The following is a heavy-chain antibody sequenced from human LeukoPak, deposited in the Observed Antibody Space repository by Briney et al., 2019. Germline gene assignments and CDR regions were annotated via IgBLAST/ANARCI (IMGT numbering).Heavy chain of an antibody. D-gene: IGHD6-13*01. CDR1: GFTFSSYA. Sequence: GGSLRLSCAASGFTFSSYAMHWSRRVPGKGLNGVAVIWYDGSNKYYADSVKGRFTISRDNSKNTLYLQMNSLRAEDTAVYYCARNSYSSSWPDYWGQGTLVTVSS. CDR2: IWYDGSNK. CDR3: ARNSYSSSWPDY. V-gene: IGHV3-33*08. J-gene: IGHJ4*02.